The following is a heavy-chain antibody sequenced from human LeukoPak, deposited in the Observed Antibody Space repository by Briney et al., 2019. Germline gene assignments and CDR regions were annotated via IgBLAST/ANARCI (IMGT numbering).Heavy chain of an antibody. V-gene: IGHV1-2*02. J-gene: IGHJ4*02. CDR2: INPNSDGT. D-gene: IGHD6-19*01. CDR1: GYTFTSYD. CDR3: ARIVAVAAYVDY. Sequence: GASVTVSCKASGYTFTSYDINWVRQAPGQGLEWMGWINPNSDGTNYAQKFEGRVTMTRDTSISTAYMGLSRLRSDDTAVYYCARIVAVAAYVDYWGQGTLVTVSS.